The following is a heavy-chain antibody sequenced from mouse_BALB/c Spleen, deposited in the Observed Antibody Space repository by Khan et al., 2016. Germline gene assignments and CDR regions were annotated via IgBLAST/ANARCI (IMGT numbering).Heavy chain of an antibody. J-gene: IGHJ1*01. CDR3: ARDRYYYGSSRYFDV. D-gene: IGHD1-1*01. CDR2: INTYSGES. Sequence: QIQLVQSGPELKKPGKTVKISCKASGYTFTNYGMNWVKQAPGKGLKWMGWINTYSGESTYADDFKGRFAFSLETSANTAYLQINNRKNEDAATYFCARDRYYYGSSRYFDVWGAGTTVTVSS. V-gene: IGHV9-3-1*01. CDR1: GYTFTNYG.